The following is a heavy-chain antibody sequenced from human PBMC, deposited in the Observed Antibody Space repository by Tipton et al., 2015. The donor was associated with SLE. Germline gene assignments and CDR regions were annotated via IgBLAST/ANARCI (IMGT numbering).Heavy chain of an antibody. D-gene: IGHD3-10*01. CDR1: GGSISSSSYY. CDR3: GSRYGSGSYGDY. Sequence: TLSLTCTVSGGSISSSSYYWGWIRQPPGKGLEWIGSIYYSGSTYYNPSLKSRVTISVDTSKNQFSLKLSSVTAADTAVYYCGSRYGSGSYGDYWGQGTLVAVSS. CDR2: IYYSGST. V-gene: IGHV4-39*01. J-gene: IGHJ4*02.